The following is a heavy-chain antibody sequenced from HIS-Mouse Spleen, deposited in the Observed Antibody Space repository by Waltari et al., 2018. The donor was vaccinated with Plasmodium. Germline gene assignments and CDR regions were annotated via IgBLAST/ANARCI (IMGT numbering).Heavy chain of an antibody. D-gene: IGHD6-13*01. Sequence: QVQLVQSGAEVKKPGASVKVSCKASGYTFTGYSMHWVRQAHAQGLEWMGWINPNSGGTNYAQKFQGRVTMTRDTSISTAYMELSRLRSDDTAVYYCARVLGYKAAAGTFVEYFQHWGQGTLVTVSS. V-gene: IGHV1-2*02. CDR1: GYTFTGYS. CDR3: ARVLGYKAAAGTFVEYFQH. J-gene: IGHJ1*01. CDR2: INPNSGGT.